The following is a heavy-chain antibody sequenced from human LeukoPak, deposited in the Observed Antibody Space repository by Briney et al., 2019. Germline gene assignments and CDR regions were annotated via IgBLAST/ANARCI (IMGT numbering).Heavy chain of an antibody. CDR2: LTPVVVST. CDR1: GYTFTSNN. CDR3: ARDQGRNYYDSSGYYQGDWFDP. Sequence: GAPVKAPGRAFGYTFTSNNRHWLGQAPEQGLGWMGILTPVVVSTSYAQKFQGRVTMTRDTSTSTVYMELSSLRSEDTAVYYCARDQGRNYYDSSGYYQGDWFDPWGQGTLVTVSS. D-gene: IGHD3-22*01. J-gene: IGHJ5*02. V-gene: IGHV1-46*01.